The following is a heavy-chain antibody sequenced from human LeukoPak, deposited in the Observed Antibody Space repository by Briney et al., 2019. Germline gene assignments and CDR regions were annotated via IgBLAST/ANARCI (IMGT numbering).Heavy chain of an antibody. Sequence: SETLSLTCTVSGCSISSYYWSWIRQPPGKGLEWIGYIYYSGSTNYNPSLKSRVTISVDTSKNQFSLKLSSVTAADTAVYYCASSVPPYYYYGMDVWGQGTTVTVSS. CDR1: GCSISSYY. V-gene: IGHV4-59*01. D-gene: IGHD3-10*01. CDR2: IYYSGST. J-gene: IGHJ6*02. CDR3: ASSVPPYYYYGMDV.